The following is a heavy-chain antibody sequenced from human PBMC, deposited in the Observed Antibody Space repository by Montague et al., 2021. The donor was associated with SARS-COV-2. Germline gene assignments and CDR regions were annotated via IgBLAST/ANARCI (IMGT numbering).Heavy chain of an antibody. J-gene: IGHJ6*03. V-gene: IGHV4-34*01. CDR3: ARARQDVVVPALGIGAYYYYYYMDV. CDR2: INHSGST. Sequence: ETLSLTCAVYGGSFSGYYWSWIRQPPGKGLEWIGEINHSGSTNYNPSLKSRVTISVDTSKNQFSLKLSFVTATDTAVYYCARARQDVVVPALGIGAYYYYYYMDVWGKGTTVTVSS. CDR1: GGSFSGYY. D-gene: IGHD2-2*01.